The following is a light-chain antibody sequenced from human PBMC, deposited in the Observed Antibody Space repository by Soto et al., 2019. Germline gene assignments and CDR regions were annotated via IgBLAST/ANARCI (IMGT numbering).Light chain of an antibody. CDR2: TNN. J-gene: IGLJ2*01. CDR1: SSNIGSNT. CDR3: AAWDDSLNGVV. Sequence: QAVLTQPPSASGTPGQRVTISCSGSSSNIGSNTVNWYQQLPGTAPKLLMYTNNQRPSRVPDRFSGSKSGTSASLAISGLQSEDEADYYCAAWDDSLNGVVFGGGTKLTVL. V-gene: IGLV1-44*01.